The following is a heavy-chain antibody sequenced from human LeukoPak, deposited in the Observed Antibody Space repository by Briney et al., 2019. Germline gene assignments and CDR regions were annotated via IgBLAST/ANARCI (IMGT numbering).Heavy chain of an antibody. D-gene: IGHD3-9*01. CDR3: ARRQDYDILTGYSTDFDY. CDR1: GYSFTSYW. J-gene: IGHJ4*02. CDR2: IYPGDSDT. V-gene: IGHV5-51*01. Sequence: GESLKISCKGSGYSFTSYWIGWVRQMPGKGLEWMGIIYPGDSDTRYSPSFQGQVTISADKSISTAYLQWSSLKASDTAMYYCARRQDYDILTGYSTDFDYWGQGTLVTVSS.